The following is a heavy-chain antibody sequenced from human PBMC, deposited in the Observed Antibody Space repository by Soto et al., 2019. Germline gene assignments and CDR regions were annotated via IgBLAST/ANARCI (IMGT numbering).Heavy chain of an antibody. CDR2: ISSRGRTI. J-gene: IGHJ6*02. CDR3: ARDRGARVVHRELVVYYYGMDV. CDR1: GFTFSSYA. D-gene: IGHD1-26*01. Sequence: EVQLVESGGGLVQPGGSLRLSCAASGFTFSSYAMNWVRQAPGKGLEWVSYISSRGRTIYYADSVKGRFTISRDTAKSSLYLQMNSLRAEDTAVYYCARDRGARVVHRELVVYYYGMDVWGQGTTVTVSS. V-gene: IGHV3-48*03.